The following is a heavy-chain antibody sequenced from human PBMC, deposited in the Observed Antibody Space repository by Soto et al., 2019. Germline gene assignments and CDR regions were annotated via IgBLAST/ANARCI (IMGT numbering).Heavy chain of an antibody. D-gene: IGHD3-16*01. J-gene: IGHJ4*02. CDR3: APKGRGDRILDY. CDR2: IYWDDAK. CDR1: GFSLSTSAVG. V-gene: IGHV2-5*02. Sequence: QITLKESSPTLVKPTQTLTLTCTFSGFSLSTSAVGVGWIQQPPGKALKWLALIYWDDAKHYCPSLKSRLTNPKEPSKNQVFLKMTNMDPVETATYYCAPKGRGDRILDYWGQGTLVTVSS.